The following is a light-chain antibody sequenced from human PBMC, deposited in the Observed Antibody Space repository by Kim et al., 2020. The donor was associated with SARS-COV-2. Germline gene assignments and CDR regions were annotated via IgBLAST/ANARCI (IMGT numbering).Light chain of an antibody. V-gene: IGLV3-9*01. CDR3: QVWNSYTGV. CDR2: RDM. J-gene: IGLJ3*02. CDR1: KIRSKN. Sequence: LGQAAKITWGGDKIRSKNGHGYQKKPGHAPVLVIYRDMNRHAGIPKRFSASNSGNTATLTISRAQAGDEADYYCQVWNSYTGVFGGGTQLTVL.